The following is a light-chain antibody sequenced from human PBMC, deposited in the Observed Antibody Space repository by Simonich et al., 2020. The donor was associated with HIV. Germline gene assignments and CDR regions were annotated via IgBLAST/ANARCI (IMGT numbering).Light chain of an antibody. CDR1: SSNIGSNI. Sequence: QSVLTQPPSASGTPGQRVTISSSGSSSNIGSNIVNWYQQLPGTAPKLLIYRNNQRPSGVPDRFSGSKSGTSASLAISGLQSEDEADYYCAAWDDRLNAVVFGGGTKLTVL. CDR3: AAWDDRLNAVV. CDR2: RNN. V-gene: IGLV1-44*01. J-gene: IGLJ2*01.